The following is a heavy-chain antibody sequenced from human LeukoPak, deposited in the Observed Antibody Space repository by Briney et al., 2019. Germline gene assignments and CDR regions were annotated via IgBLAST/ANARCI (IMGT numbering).Heavy chain of an antibody. V-gene: IGHV3-21*01. CDR2: ISSSRSYI. CDR1: GFTFNSYR. CDR3: ARTPSSIAAP. J-gene: IGHJ4*02. D-gene: IGHD6-13*01. Sequence: GGALRLSCAASGFTFNSYRMKWVRQAPGKGLEWVAYISSSRSYIYYADSVKGRFTIYREKAKKSLFLQMNSLRAEDTAVYYCARTPSSIAAPWGQGTLVTVSS.